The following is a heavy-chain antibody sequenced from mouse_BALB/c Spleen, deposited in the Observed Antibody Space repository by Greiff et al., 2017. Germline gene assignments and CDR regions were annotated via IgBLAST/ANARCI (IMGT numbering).Heavy chain of an antibody. V-gene: IGHV14-1*02. Sequence: VQLQQSGAELVRPGALVKLSCKASGFNIKDYYMHWVKQRPEQGLEWIGWIDPENGNTIYDPKFQGKASITADTSSNTAYLQLSSLTSEDTAVYYCARRPCSYYLDYWGQGTTLTVSS. CDR1: GFNIKDYY. CDR3: ARRPCSYYLDY. CDR2: IDPENGNT. J-gene: IGHJ2*01.